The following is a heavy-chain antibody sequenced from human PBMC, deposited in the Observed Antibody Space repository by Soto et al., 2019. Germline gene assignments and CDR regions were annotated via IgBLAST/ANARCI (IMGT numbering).Heavy chain of an antibody. J-gene: IGHJ4*02. D-gene: IGHD4-17*01. CDR1: GFTFSNAW. CDR3: TADFRTTVPGHDY. Sequence: GGSLRLSCAASGFTFSNAWMSWVRQAPGKGLEWVGRIKSKTDGGTTDYAAPVKGRFTISRDDSKNTLYLKMNSLKTEDTAVYYCTADFRTTVPGHDYWGQGTLVTVSS. V-gene: IGHV3-15*01. CDR2: IKSKTDGGTT.